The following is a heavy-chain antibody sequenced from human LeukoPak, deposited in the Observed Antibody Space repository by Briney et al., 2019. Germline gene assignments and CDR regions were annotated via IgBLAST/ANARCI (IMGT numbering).Heavy chain of an antibody. D-gene: IGHD6-13*01. CDR3: AGRTIATAAFDY. Sequence: SVNLSCKASGGTFSSYTISWLRQAPGHGLGWMGGIVPSFGTTNYAPTFQGRVTITADTSSSTAYMELSRLRFDDTATYYCAGRTIATAAFDYWGQGTRVPVSS. CDR1: GGTFSSYT. V-gene: IGHV1-69*06. J-gene: IGHJ4*02. CDR2: IVPSFGTT.